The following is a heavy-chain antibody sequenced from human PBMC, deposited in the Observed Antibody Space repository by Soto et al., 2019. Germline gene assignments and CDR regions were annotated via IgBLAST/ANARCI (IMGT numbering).Heavy chain of an antibody. CDR3: ARGAVAGIAYYLDY. CDR1: GFRFSGTG. J-gene: IGHJ4*02. Sequence: QVQLVESGGGVVQPGKSLRLSCAASGFRFSGTGMHWVRQAPGKGLEWLAVISYDGSNKFHADSVKGRFTISRDNSMNMLYLQLNSLRPEDTAVYYCARGAVAGIAYYLDYWGQGTLVTVSS. CDR2: ISYDGSNK. D-gene: IGHD2-15*01. V-gene: IGHV3-30*03.